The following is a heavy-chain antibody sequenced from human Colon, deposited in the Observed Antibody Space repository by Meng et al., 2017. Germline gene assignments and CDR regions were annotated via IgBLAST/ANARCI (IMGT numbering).Heavy chain of an antibody. D-gene: IGHD3-10*01. V-gene: IGHV3-21*01. CDR1: GFTFSSYS. CDR2: ISSSSSYI. CDR3: ARSITMVRGSALGFDY. Sequence: GESLKISWAASGFTFSSYSMNWVRQAPGKGLEWVSSISSSSSYIYYADSVKGRFTISRDNAKNSLYLQMNSLRAEDTAVYYCARSITMVRGSALGFDYWGQGTLVTVSS. J-gene: IGHJ4*02.